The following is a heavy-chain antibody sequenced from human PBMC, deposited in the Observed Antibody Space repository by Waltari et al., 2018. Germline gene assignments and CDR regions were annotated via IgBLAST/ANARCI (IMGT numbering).Heavy chain of an antibody. J-gene: IGHJ4*02. CDR3: ATPKSGYQSLDY. D-gene: IGHD5-12*01. CDR2: IYHSGST. V-gene: IGHV4-39*07. Sequence: QLQLQESGPGLVKPSETLSLTCIVSGDSISTSIYYWGWLRQPPGKGLEWIGSIYHSGSTYYNPSLNSRVTISVDTSKNQFSLKLSSVTAADTAMYYCATPKSGYQSLDYWGQGALVTVSS. CDR1: GDSISTSIYY.